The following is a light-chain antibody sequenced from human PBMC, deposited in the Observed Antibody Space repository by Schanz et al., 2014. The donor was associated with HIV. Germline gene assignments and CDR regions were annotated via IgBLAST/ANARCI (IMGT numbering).Light chain of an antibody. CDR1: RSDVGAYNY. V-gene: IGLV2-8*01. CDR3: SSYTSSSTYV. CDR2: DVN. Sequence: QSALTQPPSASGSPGQSVTISCTGTRSDVGAYNYVSWYQQYPGKAPKLMIYDVNKRPSGVPDRFSGSKSGNTASLTISGLQAEDEADYYCSSYTSSSTYVFGTGTKLTVL. J-gene: IGLJ1*01.